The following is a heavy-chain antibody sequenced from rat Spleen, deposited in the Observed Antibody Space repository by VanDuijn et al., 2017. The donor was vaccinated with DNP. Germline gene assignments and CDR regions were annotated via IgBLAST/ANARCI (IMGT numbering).Heavy chain of an antibody. V-gene: IGHV5S13*01. CDR3: TRVNYGGYYYVMDA. CDR2: ISTGGGNT. Sequence: EVQLVESGGGLVQPGRSLKLSCAVSGFTFSNYGMAWVRQTPTKGLEWVASISTGGGNTYYRDSVKGRFTISRDNAKSTHYLQMNSLRSEDTATYYCTRVNYGGYYYVMDAWGQGASVTVSS. D-gene: IGHD1-11*01. CDR1: GFTFSNYG. J-gene: IGHJ4*01.